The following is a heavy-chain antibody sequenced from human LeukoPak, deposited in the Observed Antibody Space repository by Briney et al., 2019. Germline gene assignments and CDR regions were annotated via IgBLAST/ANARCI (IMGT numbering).Heavy chain of an antibody. CDR3: AKEAEELLWFGKFHYFDY. D-gene: IGHD3-10*01. V-gene: IGHV3-30*18. CDR1: GFTFSSYG. Sequence: GGSLRLSCAASGFTFSSYGMHWVRQAPGKGLEWVAVISYDGSNKYYADSVKGRFTISRDNSKNTLYLQMNSLRAEDTAVYYCAKEAEELLWFGKFHYFDYWGQGTLVTVSS. CDR2: ISYDGSNK. J-gene: IGHJ4*02.